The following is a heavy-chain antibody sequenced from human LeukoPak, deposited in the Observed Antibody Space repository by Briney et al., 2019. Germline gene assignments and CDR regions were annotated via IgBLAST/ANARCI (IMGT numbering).Heavy chain of an antibody. CDR3: ARGYWKAEYGSGSQIDY. D-gene: IGHD3-10*01. CDR2: IYYSGST. CDR1: GGSVSNGNYY. Sequence: SETLSLTCTVSGGSVSNGNYYWSWLRQPPGKGLEWIGYIYYSGSTNYNPSLKSRVTISVDTSKNQFSLKLSSVTAADTAVYYCARGYWKAEYGSGSQIDYWGQGTLVTVSS. V-gene: IGHV4-61*01. J-gene: IGHJ4*02.